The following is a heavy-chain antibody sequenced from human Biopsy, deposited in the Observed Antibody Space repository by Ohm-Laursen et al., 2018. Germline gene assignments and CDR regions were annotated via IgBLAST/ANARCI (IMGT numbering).Heavy chain of an antibody. J-gene: IGHJ2*01. V-gene: IGHV4-59*08. CDR3: ARHAPSYSGSYWRYFDL. D-gene: IGHD1-26*01. Sequence: GTLSLTRTVSGGSISSYYWSWIRQPPGKGLEWIGYIYYTGSTNYNPSLKSRVTISVDTSMNHLSLRLTFMTAADTAVYYCARHAPSYSGSYWRYFDLWGRGTLVTVSS. CDR2: IYYTGST. CDR1: GGSISSYY.